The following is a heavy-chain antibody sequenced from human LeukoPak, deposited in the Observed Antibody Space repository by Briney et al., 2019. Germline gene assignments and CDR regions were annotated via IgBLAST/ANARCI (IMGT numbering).Heavy chain of an antibody. CDR2: IIPILGIA. CDR1: GGTFSSYA. CDR3: ASYDSSGYAPTPYYFDY. V-gene: IGHV1-69*04. J-gene: IGHJ4*02. D-gene: IGHD3-22*01. Sequence: ASVKVSCKASGGTFSSYAISWVRQAPGRGLEWMGRIIPILGIANYAQKFQGSVTITADKSTSTAYMELSSLRSEDTAVYYCASYDSSGYAPTPYYFDYWGQGTLVTVSS.